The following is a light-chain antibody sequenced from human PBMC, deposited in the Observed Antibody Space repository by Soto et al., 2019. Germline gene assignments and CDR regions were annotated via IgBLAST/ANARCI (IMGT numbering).Light chain of an antibody. CDR2: AVS. V-gene: IGKV1-6*01. J-gene: IGKJ1*01. Sequence: AIQMTQSPSSLSASVGDRVTITCRASQGIANDLGWYQQKPGKAPKLLINAVSSLQTGVPSRFSGSGSGTDFTLTISSLQPEDFVTYYCLQDYTYPWTFGQGTKVEIK. CDR1: QGIAND. CDR3: LQDYTYPWT.